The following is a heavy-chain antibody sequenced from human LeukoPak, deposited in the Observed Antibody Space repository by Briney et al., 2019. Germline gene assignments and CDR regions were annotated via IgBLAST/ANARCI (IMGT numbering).Heavy chain of an antibody. CDR1: GDTFINYA. Sequence: SVKVSCKASGDTFINYAISWVRQAPGQGLEWMGGIIPIFGSANYAQKFQGRVTITTDESASTAYMELSSLRSEDTAVYYCARGPRAYYYYYMDVWGKGTTVTVSS. J-gene: IGHJ6*03. CDR2: IIPIFGSA. CDR3: ARGPRAYYYYYMDV. V-gene: IGHV1-69*05.